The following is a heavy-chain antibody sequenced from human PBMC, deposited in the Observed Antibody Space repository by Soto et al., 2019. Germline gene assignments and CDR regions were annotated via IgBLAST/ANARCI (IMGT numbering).Heavy chain of an antibody. CDR3: ARGDYGDYYRYYYYYHQDV. CDR1: GGSFSGYY. D-gene: IGHD4-17*01. V-gene: IGHV4-34*01. Sequence: QVQLQQWGAGLLKPSETLSLTCAVYGGSFSGYYWSWIRQPPGKGLEWIGEINQSGSTNYNPSLKSRVTISVATSSNQFSLKLSSLTAADTAVYYCARGDYGDYYRYYYYYHQDVWGKGTTVTVSS. J-gene: IGHJ6*03. CDR2: INQSGST.